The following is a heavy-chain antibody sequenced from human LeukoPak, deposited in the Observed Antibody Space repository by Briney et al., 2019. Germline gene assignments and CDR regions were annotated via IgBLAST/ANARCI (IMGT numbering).Heavy chain of an antibody. D-gene: IGHD5-18*01. CDR3: ARGRIQLWFAPLRCFDY. Sequence: SETLSLTCAVYGGSFSGYYWSWIRQPPGKGLEWIGEINHSGSTNYNPSLKSRVTISVDTSKNQFSLKLSSVTAADTAVYYCARGRIQLWFAPLRCFDYWGQGTLVTVSS. CDR2: INHSGST. CDR1: GGSFSGYY. J-gene: IGHJ4*02. V-gene: IGHV4-34*01.